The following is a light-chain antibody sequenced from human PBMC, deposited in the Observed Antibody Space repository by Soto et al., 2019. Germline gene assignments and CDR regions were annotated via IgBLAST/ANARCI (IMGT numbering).Light chain of an antibody. J-gene: IGLJ1*01. CDR2: EVR. CDR1: SSDVGGYKY. CDR3: SSYTSSITYV. Sequence: SALTQPASVSGSPGQSITISCTGTSSDVGGYKYVSWYQQHPGKAPKLMIYEVRNRPSGVSNRFSGSKSGNTASLTISGLPPEDEADYYCSSYTSSITYVFGTGTKVTVL. V-gene: IGLV2-14*01.